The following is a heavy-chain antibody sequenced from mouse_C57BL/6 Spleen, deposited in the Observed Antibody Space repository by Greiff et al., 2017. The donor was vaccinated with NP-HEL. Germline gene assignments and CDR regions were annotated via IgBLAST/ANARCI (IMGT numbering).Heavy chain of an antibody. J-gene: IGHJ1*03. Sequence: EVNLVESEGGIVQPGSSMKLSCTASGFTFSDYYMAWVRQVPEKGLEWVANINYDGSSTYYLDSLKSRFIISRDNAKNILYLQMRSLKSEDTATYYCARGPIYYYGSSLIFDVWGTGTTVTVSS. V-gene: IGHV5-16*01. CDR3: ARGPIYYYGSSLIFDV. CDR1: GFTFSDYY. CDR2: INYDGSST. D-gene: IGHD1-1*01.